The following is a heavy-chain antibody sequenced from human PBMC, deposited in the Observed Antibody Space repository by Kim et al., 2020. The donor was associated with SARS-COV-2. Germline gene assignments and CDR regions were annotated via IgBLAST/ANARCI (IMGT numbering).Heavy chain of an antibody. V-gene: IGHV3-7*03. D-gene: IGHD3-9*01. CDR2: IKQDGSEK. CDR1: GFTSSSYW. CDR3: VRDGIDHYHYYGLDV. J-gene: IGHJ6*02. Sequence: GGSLRLSCAGSGFTSSSYWMSWVRQAPGKGLEWVANIKQDGSEKYYVDSVKGRFTISRDNAKNSLFLQMNSLRAEDTDVYYCVRDGIDHYHYYGLDVWGQGTTVTVSS.